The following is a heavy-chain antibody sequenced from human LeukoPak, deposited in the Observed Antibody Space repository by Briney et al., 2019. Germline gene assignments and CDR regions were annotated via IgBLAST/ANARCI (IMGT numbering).Heavy chain of an antibody. J-gene: IGHJ4*02. V-gene: IGHV3-23*01. CDR2: ISGSGGST. D-gene: IGHD4-11*01. CDR1: GFTFSSYA. Sequence: GGSLRLSCAASGFTFSSYAMSWVRQAPGKGLEWVSGISGSGGSTYYADSVKGWFTISRDNSKNTLYLQMNSLRAEDTAVYYCAKLGRYSNYVDYWGQGTLVTVSS. CDR3: AKLGRYSNYVDY.